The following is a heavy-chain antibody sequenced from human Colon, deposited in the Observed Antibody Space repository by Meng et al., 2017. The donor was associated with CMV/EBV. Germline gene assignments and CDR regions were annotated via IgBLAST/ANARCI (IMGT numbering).Heavy chain of an antibody. D-gene: IGHD3-22*01. V-gene: IGHV4-34*01. CDR1: GGSFRGYY. Sequence: GGSFRGYYWSWIRQPPGKGLEWIGEINHSGSTNYNPSLKSRVTISVDTSKNQFSLKLSSVTAADTAVYYCAAYYYDSSGYYWAYFDYWGQGTLVTVSS. CDR3: AAYYYDSSGYYWAYFDY. J-gene: IGHJ4*02. CDR2: INHSGST.